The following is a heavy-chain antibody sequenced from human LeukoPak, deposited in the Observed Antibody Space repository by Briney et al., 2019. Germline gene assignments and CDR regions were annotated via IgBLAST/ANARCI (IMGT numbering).Heavy chain of an antibody. D-gene: IGHD3-10*01. CDR3: ARVRLLWFGGGWFDP. V-gene: IGHV4-39*07. J-gene: IGHJ5*02. CDR2: IYYSGST. Sequence: SETLSLTCTVSGGSISSSSYYWGWIRQPLGKGLEWIGSIYYSGSTYYNPSLKSRVTISVDTSKNQFSLKLSSVTAADTAVYYCARVRLLWFGGGWFDPWGQGTLVTVSS. CDR1: GGSISSSSYY.